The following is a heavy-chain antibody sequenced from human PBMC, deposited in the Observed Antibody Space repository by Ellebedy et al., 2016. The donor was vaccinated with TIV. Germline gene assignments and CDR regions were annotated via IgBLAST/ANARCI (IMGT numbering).Heavy chain of an antibody. D-gene: IGHD1-7*01. CDR2: ISWNSVVI. V-gene: IGHV3-9*01. CDR1: GFTFNDYA. J-gene: IGHJ6*02. Sequence: PGGSLRLSCAASGFTFNDYAMHWVRQRPRKRLARVSGISWNSVVIGYADSVKGRFTISRDNAKNSLYLEMDSLRSEDTARYYCVNMQNSYLSGRDVWGQGTTVAVSS. CDR3: VNMQNSYLSGRDV.